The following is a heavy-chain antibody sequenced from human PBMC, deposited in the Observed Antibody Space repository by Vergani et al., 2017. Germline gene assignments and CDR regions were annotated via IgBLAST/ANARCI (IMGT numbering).Heavy chain of an antibody. D-gene: IGHD5-24*01. Sequence: QVQLQQWGAGLLKPSETLSLTCAVYGGSFSGYYWSWVRQPPGKGLEWIGEINHSGSTNYNPSLKSRVTISVDTSKNQFSLKLSSVTAADTAVYYCARKRWLQLHYFDYWGQGTLVTCSS. J-gene: IGHJ4*02. CDR1: GGSFSGYY. CDR2: INHSGST. V-gene: IGHV4-34*01. CDR3: ARKRWLQLHYFDY.